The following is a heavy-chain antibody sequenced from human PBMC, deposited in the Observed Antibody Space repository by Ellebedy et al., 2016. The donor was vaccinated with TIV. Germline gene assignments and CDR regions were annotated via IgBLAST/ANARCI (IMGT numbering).Heavy chain of an antibody. J-gene: IGHJ4*02. V-gene: IGHV3-23*01. D-gene: IGHD6-13*01. Sequence: GESLKISXAASGFTFSSYAMSWVRQAPGKGLEWVSAISGSGGSTYYADSVKGRFTISRDNSKNTLYLQMNSLRDEDTAVYYCARANPGIAAVWGQGTLVTVSS. CDR1: GFTFSSYA. CDR2: ISGSGGST. CDR3: ARANPGIAAV.